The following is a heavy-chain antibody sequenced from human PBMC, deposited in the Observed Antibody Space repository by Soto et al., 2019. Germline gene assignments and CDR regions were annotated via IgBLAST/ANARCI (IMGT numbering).Heavy chain of an antibody. CDR3: ARVDYYGSGSYIGMDV. V-gene: IGHV3-21*01. D-gene: IGHD3-10*01. CDR1: GFTFSSYS. J-gene: IGHJ6*02. CDR2: ISSSSSYI. Sequence: GGSLRLSCAASGFTFSSYSMNWVRQAPGKGLEWVSSISSSSSYIYYADSVKGRFTISRDNAKNSLYLQMNSLRAEDTAVYYCARVDYYGSGSYIGMDVWGQGTTVTVSS.